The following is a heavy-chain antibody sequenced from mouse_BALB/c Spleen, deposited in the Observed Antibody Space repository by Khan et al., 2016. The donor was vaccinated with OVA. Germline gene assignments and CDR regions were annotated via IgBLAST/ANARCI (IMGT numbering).Heavy chain of an antibody. Sequence: VKLVESGAELAKPGASVKMSCTASGYTFTSYWMHWIKQRPGQGLEWIGYINPTSGYTDYNQKFKDKATLTADKSSSTAYMQLSSLTSDDSAVDCCARGRIDYWGQGTALTVSS. CDR2: INPTSGYT. CDR3: ARGRIDY. D-gene: IGHD1-1*01. V-gene: IGHV1-7*01. CDR1: GYTFTSYW. J-gene: IGHJ2*01.